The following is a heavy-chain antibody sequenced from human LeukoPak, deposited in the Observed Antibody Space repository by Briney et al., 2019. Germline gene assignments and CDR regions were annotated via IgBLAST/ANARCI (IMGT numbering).Heavy chain of an antibody. D-gene: IGHD1-26*01. CDR3: ARDWWELRGGNFDY. CDR2: IKQDGSEK. J-gene: IGHJ4*02. Sequence: PGGSLRLSCAASGFTFSSYWMSWVRQAPGKGLEWVANIKQDGSEKYYVDSVKGRFTISRDNAKNSLYLQMNSLRAEDTAVYYGARDWWELRGGNFDYWGQGTLVTVSS. CDR1: GFTFSSYW. V-gene: IGHV3-7*01.